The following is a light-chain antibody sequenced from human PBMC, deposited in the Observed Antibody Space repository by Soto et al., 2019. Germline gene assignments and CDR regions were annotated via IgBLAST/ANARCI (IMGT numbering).Light chain of an antibody. J-gene: IGKJ4*01. CDR1: QSVGVW. V-gene: IGKV1-5*03. Sequence: DIQMTQSPSTLSASVGDRVTFTCRASQSVGVWLAWYQHKPGKAPKLLIYQASGLENGVYSTFSGSGSGTELILTISSLQPDDSETSYCQQYHAYPFTFGGGTKVQIK. CDR3: QQYHAYPFT. CDR2: QAS.